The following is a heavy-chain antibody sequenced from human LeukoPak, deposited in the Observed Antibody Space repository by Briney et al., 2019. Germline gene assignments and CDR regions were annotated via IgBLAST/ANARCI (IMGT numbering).Heavy chain of an antibody. V-gene: IGHV4-59*08. CDR2: IYYSGST. J-gene: IGHJ3*02. Sequence: PSETLSLTCTVSGGSISSYYWSWIRQPPGKGLEWIGYIYYSGSTNYNPSLKSRVTISVDTSKNQFSLKLSSVTAADTAVYYCAKFNRPQEDAFDIWGQGTMVTVSS. CDR3: AKFNRPQEDAFDI. CDR1: GGSISSYY.